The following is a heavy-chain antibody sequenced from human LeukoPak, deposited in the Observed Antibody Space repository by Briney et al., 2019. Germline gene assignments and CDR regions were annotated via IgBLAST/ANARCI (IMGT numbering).Heavy chain of an antibody. Sequence: PGGSLRLSCAASGFTVSSNYMSWVRQAPGKGLEWVSVIYSGGSTYYADSVKGRFTISGDNSKNTLYLQMNSLRAEDTAVYYCARLDFWSGYTFDYWGQGTLVTVSS. J-gene: IGHJ4*02. D-gene: IGHD3-3*01. V-gene: IGHV3-66*02. CDR2: IYSGGST. CDR3: ARLDFWSGYTFDY. CDR1: GFTVSSNY.